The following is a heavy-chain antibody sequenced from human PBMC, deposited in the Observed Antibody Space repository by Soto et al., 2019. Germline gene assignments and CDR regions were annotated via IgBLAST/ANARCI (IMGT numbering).Heavy chain of an antibody. Sequence: PSQTLSLTCAISGDSVSSNSAAWNWIRQSPSRGLEWLGRTYYRSKWYNDYAVSVKSRITINPDTPKNQFSLQLNSVTPEDTAVYYCARDQSPIVGATQSVRYYYGMDVWGQGTTVTVSS. V-gene: IGHV6-1*01. D-gene: IGHD1-26*01. CDR2: TYYRSKWYN. CDR3: ARDQSPIVGATQSVRYYYGMDV. CDR1: GDSVSSNSAA. J-gene: IGHJ6*02.